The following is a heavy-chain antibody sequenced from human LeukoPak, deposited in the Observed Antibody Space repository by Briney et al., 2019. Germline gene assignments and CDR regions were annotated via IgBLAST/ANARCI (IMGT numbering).Heavy chain of an antibody. D-gene: IGHD4/OR15-4a*01. J-gene: IGHJ6*04. CDR1: GGSISSYY. Sequence: SETLSLTCTVSGGSISSYYWSWIRQPPGKGLEWIGYIYYSGSTNYNPSLKSRVTISVDTSKNQFSLKLSSVTAADTAMYYCARGLSTMDVWGKGTTVTISS. V-gene: IGHV4-59*01. CDR2: IYYSGST. CDR3: ARGLSTMDV.